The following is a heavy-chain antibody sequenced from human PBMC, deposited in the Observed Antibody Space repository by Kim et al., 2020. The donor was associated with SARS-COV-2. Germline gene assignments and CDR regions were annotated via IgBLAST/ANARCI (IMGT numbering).Heavy chain of an antibody. Sequence: DSVKGRFTIPRDNAKNSLYLQMNSLRAEDTAVYYCARDGLRYFDTSYYYYWGQGTLVTVSS. V-gene: IGHV3-21*01. CDR3: ARDGLRYFDTSYYYY. J-gene: IGHJ4*02. D-gene: IGHD3-9*01.